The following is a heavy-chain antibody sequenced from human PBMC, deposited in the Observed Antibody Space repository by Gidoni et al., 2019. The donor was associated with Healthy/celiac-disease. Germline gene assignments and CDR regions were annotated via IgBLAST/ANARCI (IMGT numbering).Heavy chain of an antibody. Sequence: EVQLVESGGGLVKPGGSLRLSCAASGLTFSSYSMNWVRQAPGRGLEWVSSISSSSSYIYYADAEKGLFTISRDNAMNSLYLQMNSLRAEDTAVYYCARADFGELPDAFDIWGQGTMVTVSS. V-gene: IGHV3-21*01. CDR3: ARADFGELPDAFDI. CDR1: GLTFSSYS. J-gene: IGHJ3*02. CDR2: ISSSSSYI. D-gene: IGHD3-10*01.